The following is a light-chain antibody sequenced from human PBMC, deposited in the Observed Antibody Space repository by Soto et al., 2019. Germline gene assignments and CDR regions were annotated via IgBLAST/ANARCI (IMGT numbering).Light chain of an antibody. CDR2: EAS. CDR1: QSLSRW. J-gene: IGKJ1*01. V-gene: IGKV1-5*03. CDR3: QQYHTSPWT. Sequence: DIQMTQSPSTLSASVGDSVTLTCRASQSLSRWLAWFQQKPGKAPKLLITEASNLEGGVPSRFSGSGYGTEFTLTISSLQPDDFASYSCQQYHTSPWTFGPGTKVEIK.